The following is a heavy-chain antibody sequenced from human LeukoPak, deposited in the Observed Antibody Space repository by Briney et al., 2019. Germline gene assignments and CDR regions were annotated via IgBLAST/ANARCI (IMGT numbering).Heavy chain of an antibody. CDR2: ISYDGSNK. V-gene: IGHV3-30*03. D-gene: IGHD1-14*01. CDR1: GFTFSSYG. Sequence: GGSLRLSCAASGFTFSSYGMHWARQAPGKGLEWVAVISYDGSNKYYADSVKGRFTISRDNSKNTLYLQMNSLRAEDTAVYYCARASDLTGFDYWGQGTLVTVSS. J-gene: IGHJ4*02. CDR3: ARASDLTGFDY.